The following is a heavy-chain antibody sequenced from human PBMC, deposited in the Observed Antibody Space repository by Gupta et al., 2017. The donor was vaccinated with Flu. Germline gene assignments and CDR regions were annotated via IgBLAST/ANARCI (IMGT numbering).Heavy chain of an antibody. CDR3: ASFKAVLGATDYYYYYGMDV. V-gene: IGHV1-18*01. D-gene: IGHD1-26*01. CDR1: GYTFTSYG. CDR2: ISAYNGNT. Sequence: QVQLVQSGAEVKKPGASVTVSCKASGYTFTSYGTSWVRQAPGQGLEWMGWISAYNGNTNYAQKLQGRVTMTTDTSTSTAYMELRSLRSDDTAVYYCASFKAVLGATDYYYYYGMDVWGQGTTVTVSS. J-gene: IGHJ6*02.